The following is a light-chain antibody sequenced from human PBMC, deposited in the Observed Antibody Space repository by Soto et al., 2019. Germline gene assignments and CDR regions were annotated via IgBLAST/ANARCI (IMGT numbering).Light chain of an antibody. CDR2: EAS. J-gene: IGKJ4*01. Sequence: EIVLTQSPATLSLSPGARATLSCRASQSVGNNLAWYHQKPGQAPGLLIYEASTRATGIPARFSGSGSGTDFTLTISSLEPEDFAVYYCQQHAHWPLTFGGGTKVEIK. CDR1: QSVGNN. CDR3: QQHAHWPLT. V-gene: IGKV3-11*01.